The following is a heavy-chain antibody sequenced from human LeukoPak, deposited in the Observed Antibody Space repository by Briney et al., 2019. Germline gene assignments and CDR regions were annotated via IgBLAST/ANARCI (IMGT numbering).Heavy chain of an antibody. CDR1: GFTFSSYA. CDR3: AKDAPYHIVGYTTGSFDI. V-gene: IGHV3-23*01. Sequence: GGSLRLSCAASGFTFSSYAMSWVRQAPGKGLEWVSLISGGGGSTYHADSVKGRFTISRDNSKNTLYLQMNSLRDEDTAVYYCAKDAPYHIVGYTTGSFDIWGQGTMVTVS. CDR2: ISGGGGST. D-gene: IGHD1-26*01. J-gene: IGHJ3*02.